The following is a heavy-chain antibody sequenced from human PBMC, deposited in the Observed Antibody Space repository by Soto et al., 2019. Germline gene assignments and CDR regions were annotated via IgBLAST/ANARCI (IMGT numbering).Heavy chain of an antibody. J-gene: IGHJ1*01. CDR3: ARWGTTGGLDV. Sequence: QVQLVESGGGVVQPGTSLRVSCVGSGFTFRSYVIHWVRQAPGKGLEWVALTSYDGSDKYYGDSVRGRFTISRDNSRNTVEVQMDSLRLEDTALYYCARWGTTGGLDVWGQGTLVSVSS. V-gene: IGHV3-30*19. CDR2: TSYDGSDK. CDR1: GFTFRSYV. D-gene: IGHD3-16*01.